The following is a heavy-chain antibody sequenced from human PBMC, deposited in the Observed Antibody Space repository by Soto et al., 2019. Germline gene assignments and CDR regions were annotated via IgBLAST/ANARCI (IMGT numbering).Heavy chain of an antibody. CDR1: GFTLSSHG. V-gene: IGHV3-48*02. J-gene: IGHJ4*02. CDR3: ASPAVPDRHEFDY. CDR2: ISGSGTST. Sequence: VGSLRLSCVASGFTLSSHGLNWIRQSPGKGLEWLSYISGSGTSTYYADSVKGRFTISRDNAKNSLYLQMNSLRDEDTALYYCASPAVPDRHEFDYWGQGTLVTVSS. D-gene: IGHD6-19*01.